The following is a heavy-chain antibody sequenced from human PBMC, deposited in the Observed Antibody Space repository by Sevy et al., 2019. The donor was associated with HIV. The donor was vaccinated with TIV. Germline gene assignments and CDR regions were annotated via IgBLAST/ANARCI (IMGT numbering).Heavy chain of an antibody. CDR3: ANSRGRYEGSSWLYYYYIMDV. CDR2: ISNDGSDK. V-gene: IGHV3-30*18. CDR1: GFSFSRHG. J-gene: IGHJ6*02. D-gene: IGHD6-13*01. Sequence: GGSLRLSCAAAGFSFSRHGMHWARQAPGKGLEWVAVISNDGSDKEYEESVKGRFTVSRDNSKDTVYLQMNSLRLDDTAVYYCANSRGRYEGSSWLYYYYIMDVWGQGTTVTVSS.